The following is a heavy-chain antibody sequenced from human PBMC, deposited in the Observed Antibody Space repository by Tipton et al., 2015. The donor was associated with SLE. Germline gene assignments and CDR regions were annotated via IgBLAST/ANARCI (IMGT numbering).Heavy chain of an antibody. Sequence: SLRLSCAASGFTVSSNYMSWVRQAPGKGLEWVSVIYSGGSTYYADSVKGRFTISRDNSKNTLYLQMNSLRAEDTAVYYCARDAPDVVVVAATYYYYYYMDVWGKGTTVTVSS. V-gene: IGHV3-53*01. CDR3: ARDAPDVVVVAATYYYYYYMDV. J-gene: IGHJ6*03. CDR1: GFTVSSNY. D-gene: IGHD2-15*01. CDR2: IYSGGST.